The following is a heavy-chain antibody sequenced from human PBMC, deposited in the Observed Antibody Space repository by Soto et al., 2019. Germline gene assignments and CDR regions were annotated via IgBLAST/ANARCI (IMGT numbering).Heavy chain of an antibody. CDR1: GYTLTELS. D-gene: IGHD4-4*01. Sequence: ASVKVSCKVSGYTLTELSMHWVRQAPGKGLEWMGGFDPEDGETIYAQKFQGRVTMTENTSTDTAYMELSSLRSEDTAVYYCATRYSIHDAFDIWGQGTMVTVSS. CDR3: ATRYSIHDAFDI. J-gene: IGHJ3*02. CDR2: FDPEDGET. V-gene: IGHV1-24*01.